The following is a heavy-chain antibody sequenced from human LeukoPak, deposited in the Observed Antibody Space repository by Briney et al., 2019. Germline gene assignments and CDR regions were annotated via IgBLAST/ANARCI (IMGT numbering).Heavy chain of an antibody. J-gene: IGHJ4*02. Sequence: PGGSLRLSCAASGFTFSSFEMNWVRQAPGKGLEWVSYISSSGTTIYYADSVKGRFTISRDNAKNSLSLQMNSLRAEDTAVYYCAREICHNTNCRKSFDYWGQGTLVTVSS. CDR2: ISSSGTTI. CDR3: AREICHNTNCRKSFDY. D-gene: IGHD2-2*01. V-gene: IGHV3-48*03. CDR1: GFTFSSFE.